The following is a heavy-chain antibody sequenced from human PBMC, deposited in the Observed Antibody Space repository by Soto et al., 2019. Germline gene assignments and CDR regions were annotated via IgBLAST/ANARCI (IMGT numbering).Heavy chain of an antibody. D-gene: IGHD7-27*01. J-gene: IGHJ4*02. Sequence: EVQLVESGGGLVQPGGSLRLSCEVSGLSFRSSGMGWVRQAPGKGLEWVADINAVGSQVLYAASVMGRFTVSRDNAKKSLFLQMNSLSVEDTAFYYCAREPAWGSLDYWGLGTLVTVSS. CDR2: INAVGSQV. CDR1: GLSFRSSG. CDR3: AREPAWGSLDY. V-gene: IGHV3-7*01.